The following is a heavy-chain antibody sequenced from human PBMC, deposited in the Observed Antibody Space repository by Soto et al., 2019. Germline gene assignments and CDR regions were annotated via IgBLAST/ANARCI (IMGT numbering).Heavy chain of an antibody. CDR2: ISGSGGST. Sequence: GGSLRLSCAASGFTFSSYAMSWVRQAPGKGLEWVSAISGSGGSTYYADSVKGRFTISRDNSKNTLYLQMNSLRAGDTAVYYCAKSREGSWYFDYWGQGTLVTVSS. CDR1: GFTFSSYA. V-gene: IGHV3-23*01. J-gene: IGHJ4*02. D-gene: IGHD6-13*01. CDR3: AKSREGSWYFDY.